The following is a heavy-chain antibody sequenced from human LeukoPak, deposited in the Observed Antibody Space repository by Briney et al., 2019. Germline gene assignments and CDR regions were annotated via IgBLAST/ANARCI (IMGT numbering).Heavy chain of an antibody. Sequence: SETLSLTCTVSGGSISSSSYYWGWIRQPPGKGLEWIGEINHSGSTNYNPSLKSRVTISVDTSKNQLSLKLSSVTAADTAVYYCARGHSRYSTWGQGTLVTVSS. CDR1: GGSISSSSYY. CDR2: INHSGST. CDR3: ARGHSRYST. J-gene: IGHJ4*02. D-gene: IGHD2-8*01. V-gene: IGHV4-39*07.